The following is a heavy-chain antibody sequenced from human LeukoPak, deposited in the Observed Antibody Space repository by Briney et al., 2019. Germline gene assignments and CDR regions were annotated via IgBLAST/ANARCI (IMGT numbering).Heavy chain of an antibody. CDR3: ARGSEGIVGATTAGFDY. J-gene: IGHJ4*02. V-gene: IGHV3-13*01. Sequence: GGSLRLSCAASGFTFYSYDMHWVPHATGKGLEGVSDIGTAGDTYYPGSVKGRFTISRENAKNSLYLQMNSLRAGDTAVYYCARGSEGIVGATTAGFDYWGQGTLVTVSS. CDR2: IGTAGDT. D-gene: IGHD1-26*01. CDR1: GFTFYSYD.